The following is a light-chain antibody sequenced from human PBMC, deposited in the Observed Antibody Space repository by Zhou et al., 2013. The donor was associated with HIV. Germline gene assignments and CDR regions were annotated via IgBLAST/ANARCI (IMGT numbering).Light chain of an antibody. Sequence: PGERGTLSCRASQNIAGNYLAWYQQKPGQAPRLLIYGASTKTTGIPDRFSGSGSGTDFTLTISSLEPEDFAVYYCQQRSNWPLTFGGGTKVEIK. CDR3: QQRSNWPLT. V-gene: IGKV3D-20*02. CDR1: QNIAGNY. J-gene: IGKJ4*01. CDR2: GAS.